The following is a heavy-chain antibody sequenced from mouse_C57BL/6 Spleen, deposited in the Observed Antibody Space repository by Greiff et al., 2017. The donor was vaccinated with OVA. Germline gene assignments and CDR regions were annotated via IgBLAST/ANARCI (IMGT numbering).Heavy chain of an antibody. V-gene: IGHV1-63*01. CDR1: GYTFTNYW. D-gene: IGHD1-1*01. CDR3: ARGATVPDV. Sequence: VQLQESGAELVRPGTSVKMSCKASGYTFTNYWIGWAKQRPGHGLEWIGDIYPGGGYTNYNEKFKGKATLTADKSSSTAYMQLSSLTSEDSAIYYCARGATVPDVWGTGTTVTVSS. CDR2: IYPGGGYT. J-gene: IGHJ1*03.